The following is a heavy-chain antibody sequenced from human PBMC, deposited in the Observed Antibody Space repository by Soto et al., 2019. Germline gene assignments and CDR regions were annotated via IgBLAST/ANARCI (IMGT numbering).Heavy chain of an antibody. CDR2: ISSDGDIT. J-gene: IGHJ5*02. D-gene: IGHD3-9*01. CDR3: VKVSTFYDILTGYYSTNFFDP. Sequence: GSLRLSCSASGFTFSEYSMHWVRQAPGKGLQYVSTISSDGDITYYADSVKGRFTISRDNSKNTLYLQMNSLRPEDTAVYYCVKVSTFYDILTGYYSTNFFDPWGQGTLVTVSS. CDR1: GFTFSEYS. V-gene: IGHV3-64D*06.